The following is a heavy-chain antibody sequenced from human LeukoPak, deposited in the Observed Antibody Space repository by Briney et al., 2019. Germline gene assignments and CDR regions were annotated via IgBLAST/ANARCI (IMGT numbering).Heavy chain of an antibody. D-gene: IGHD2-21*01. CDR1: GFTFSNYA. CDR2: ISGSGGST. CDR3: AKFVSPSNPDYFDF. Sequence: GGSLRLSCAASGFTFSNYAMSWVRQAPGKGLEWVSGISGSGGSTYYADSVKDRFTTSRDNSRNTLYLQLNSLRVEDTAVYYCAKFVSPSNPDYFDFWGQGTLVTVSS. J-gene: IGHJ4*02. V-gene: IGHV3-23*01.